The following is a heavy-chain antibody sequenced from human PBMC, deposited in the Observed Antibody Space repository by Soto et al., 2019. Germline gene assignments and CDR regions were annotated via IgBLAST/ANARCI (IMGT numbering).Heavy chain of an antibody. CDR2: ISAYNGNT. J-gene: IGHJ6*02. CDR3: ARGGVLAVVYYYYVMDV. D-gene: IGHD3-22*01. Sequence: ASVKGSCKGSGYTITSYGISWGRQAPGQGLEWMGWISAYNGNTNYAQKLQGRVTMTTDTSTSTAYMELRSLRSDDTAVYYCARGGVLAVVYYYYVMDVWGQGTTVTV. CDR1: GYTITSYG. V-gene: IGHV1-18*04.